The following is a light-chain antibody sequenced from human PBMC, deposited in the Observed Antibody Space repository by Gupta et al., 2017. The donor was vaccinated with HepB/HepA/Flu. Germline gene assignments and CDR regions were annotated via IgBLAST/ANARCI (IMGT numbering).Light chain of an antibody. CDR1: QSISYNY. CDR3: HRYGSSGYT. V-gene: IGKV3-20*01. CDR2: GAS. Sequence: EIVLTQSPGTLSQSPGERASLSCRASQSISYNYLAWYQQKPGRAPRLLIYGASNRLSGVPDMFSGSGSGTDFTLTISRLEPEDFAVYYCHRYGSSGYTFGQGTKLEIK. J-gene: IGKJ2*01.